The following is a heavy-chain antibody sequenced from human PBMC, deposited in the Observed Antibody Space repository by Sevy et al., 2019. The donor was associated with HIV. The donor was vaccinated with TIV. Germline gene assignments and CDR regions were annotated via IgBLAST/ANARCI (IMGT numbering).Heavy chain of an antibody. CDR3: AGGGATAGDDY. V-gene: IGHV4-59*01. J-gene: IGHJ4*02. Sequence: SETLSLTCTVSGGSISSYYWSWIRQPPGKGLEWIGYIYYSGSTNYNPSLKSRITISVDTSKNQFSLKLSSVTAADTAGDYCAGGGATAGDDYWGQGTLVTVSS. CDR2: IYYSGST. CDR1: GGSISSYY. D-gene: IGHD3-16*01.